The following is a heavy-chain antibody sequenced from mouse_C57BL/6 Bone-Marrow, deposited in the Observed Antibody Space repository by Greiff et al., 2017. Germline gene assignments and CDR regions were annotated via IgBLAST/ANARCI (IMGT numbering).Heavy chain of an antibody. Sequence: EVMLVESGGGLVKPGGSLKLSCAASGFTFSDYGMHWVRQAPEKGLEWVAYISSGSSTIYYADTVKGRFPISRDNAKNTLFLQMTSLRSEDTAMYYCARHGDDDGGFAYWGQGTLVTVSA. CDR3: ARHGDDDGGFAY. CDR1: GFTFSDYG. J-gene: IGHJ3*01. D-gene: IGHD2-4*01. CDR2: ISSGSSTI. V-gene: IGHV5-17*01.